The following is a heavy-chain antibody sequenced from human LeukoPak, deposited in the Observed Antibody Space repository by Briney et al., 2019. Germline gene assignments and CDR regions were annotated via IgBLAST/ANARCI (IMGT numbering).Heavy chain of an antibody. CDR3: ATTSKPAIVLLPDY. J-gene: IGHJ4*02. Sequence: PGRSLRLSCAASGFTFSSYGMHWVRQAPGKGLEWVAVMSHDGNTKYYADSVKGRFTISRDNSKNTLYLQMNSLRAEDTAVYYCATTSKPAIVLLPDYWGQGTLVTVSS. CDR2: MSHDGNTK. V-gene: IGHV3-30*03. CDR1: GFTFSSYG. D-gene: IGHD2-2*01.